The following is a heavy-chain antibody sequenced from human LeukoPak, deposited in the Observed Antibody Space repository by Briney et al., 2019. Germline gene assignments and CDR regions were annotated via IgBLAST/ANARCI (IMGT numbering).Heavy chain of an antibody. Sequence: ASVMVSCKASGYTFTSYAMHWVRQAPGQRLEWMGWINAGNGNTKYSQKFQGRVTITRDTSASTAYMELSSLRSEDTAVYYCARPVMYSSGPFDYWGQGTLVTVSS. CDR3: ARPVMYSSGPFDY. J-gene: IGHJ4*02. CDR1: GYTFTSYA. CDR2: INAGNGNT. D-gene: IGHD6-19*01. V-gene: IGHV1-3*01.